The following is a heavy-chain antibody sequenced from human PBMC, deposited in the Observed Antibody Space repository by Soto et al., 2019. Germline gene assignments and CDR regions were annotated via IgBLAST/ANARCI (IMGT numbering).Heavy chain of an antibody. J-gene: IGHJ4*02. V-gene: IGHV1-8*02. Sequence: AASVKVSCKASGGTFSSPAISWVRQAPGQGLEWMGWMNPNRGNTGYGQMFQGRVTMTRNTTIGTAYMELSSLRSEDTAVYYCARRLRGSQGAGPHLDYWGQRTPVTVSS. CDR3: ARRLRGSQGAGPHLDY. D-gene: IGHD2-21*01. CDR2: MNPNRGNT. CDR1: GGTFSSPA.